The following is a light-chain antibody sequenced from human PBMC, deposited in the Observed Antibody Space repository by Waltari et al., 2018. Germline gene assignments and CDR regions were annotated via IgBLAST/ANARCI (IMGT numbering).Light chain of an antibody. CDR2: DAS. V-gene: IGKV1-13*02. Sequence: AVQLTQSPSSLSASVGDRVSITCRASQDISNALAWYQQKAGKPPKLLIYDASTLESGVPSKFSSSGSGTYFTLTISSLQPEDFATYYCQHFNSYPPWTFGQGTNLEI. CDR1: QDISNA. CDR3: QHFNSYPPWT. J-gene: IGKJ2*01.